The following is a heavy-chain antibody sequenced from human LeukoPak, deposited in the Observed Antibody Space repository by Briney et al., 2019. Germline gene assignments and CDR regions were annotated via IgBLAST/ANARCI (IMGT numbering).Heavy chain of an antibody. J-gene: IGHJ4*02. CDR3: ARDQSQYRANY. D-gene: IGHD2/OR15-2a*01. CDR2: INPNSGDT. Sequence: ASVKVSCKASGYTFTDYFLHWVRQAPGQGLEWTGWINPNSGDTKYAQKFQGRVTMTRDTSISTAYMDLSSLTSDDTALYYCARDQSQYRANYWGQGTRVTVSS. CDR1: GYTFTDYF. V-gene: IGHV1-2*02.